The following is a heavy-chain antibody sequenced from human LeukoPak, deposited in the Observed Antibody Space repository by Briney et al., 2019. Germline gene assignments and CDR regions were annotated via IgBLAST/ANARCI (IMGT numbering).Heavy chain of an antibody. J-gene: IGHJ6*02. CDR3: AKDLGGYYYGMDV. V-gene: IGHV3-30*18. CDR2: ISYDGSNK. CDR1: GFTFSSYG. Sequence: GGSLRLSCAASGFTFSSYGMHWVRQAPGKGLEWVAVISYDGSNKYYADSVKGRFTISRDNSRNTLYLQMNSLRAEDTAVYYWAKDLGGYYYGMDVWGQGTTVTVSS. D-gene: IGHD3-16*01.